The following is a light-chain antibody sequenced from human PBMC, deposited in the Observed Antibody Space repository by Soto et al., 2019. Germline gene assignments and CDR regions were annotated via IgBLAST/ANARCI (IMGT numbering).Light chain of an antibody. J-gene: IGKJ4*01. V-gene: IGKV3-15*01. CDR3: QQYNNWPQLT. Sequence: EIVMTQSPATLSVSPGERATLSCRASQSVSSNLAWYQQKPGQAPRLLIYVASTRATGIPARFSGSGSGTEFTLTISRLQSEDFAFYYCQQYNNWPQLTFGGGPKVEIK. CDR1: QSVSSN. CDR2: VAS.